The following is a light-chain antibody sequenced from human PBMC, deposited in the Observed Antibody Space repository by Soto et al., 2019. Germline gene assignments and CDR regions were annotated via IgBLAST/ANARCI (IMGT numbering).Light chain of an antibody. CDR3: QQYGSPPYT. CDR1: QSVRSNY. Sequence: EIVLTQSPGTLSLSPGERATLSCRASQSVRSNYLAWYQQKPGPAPRLLIHGASSRATGIPDRFSGSGSGTDFVLTISRLEPEDFAAYYCQQYGSPPYTFGQGTKLEIK. J-gene: IGKJ2*01. V-gene: IGKV3-20*01. CDR2: GAS.